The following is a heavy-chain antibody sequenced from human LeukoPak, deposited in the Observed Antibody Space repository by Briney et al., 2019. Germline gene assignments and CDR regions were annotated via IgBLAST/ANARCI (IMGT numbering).Heavy chain of an antibody. Sequence: GGSLRLSCAASGFTFSSYGMHWVRQAPGKGLEWVSSISSSSSYIYYADSVKGRFTISRDNAKNSLYLQMNSLRAEDTAVYYCARDRYYYDSMRWGQGTMVTVSS. J-gene: IGHJ3*01. D-gene: IGHD3-22*01. V-gene: IGHV3-21*01. CDR3: ARDRYYYDSMR. CDR1: GFTFSSYG. CDR2: ISSSSSYI.